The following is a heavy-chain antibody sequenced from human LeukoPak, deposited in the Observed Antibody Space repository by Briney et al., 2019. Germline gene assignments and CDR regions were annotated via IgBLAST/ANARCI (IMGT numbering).Heavy chain of an antibody. CDR3: ARELGFPPHSSGYYYPYFDY. Sequence: PAGSLRLSCAASGFTFSSYSMNWVRQAPGKGLEWVSYISSSSSTIYYADSVKGRFTISRDNAKNSLYLQMNSLRAEDTAVYYCARELGFPPHSSGYYYPYFDYWGQGTLVTVSS. CDR2: ISSSSSTI. V-gene: IGHV3-48*04. CDR1: GFTFSSYS. J-gene: IGHJ4*02. D-gene: IGHD3-22*01.